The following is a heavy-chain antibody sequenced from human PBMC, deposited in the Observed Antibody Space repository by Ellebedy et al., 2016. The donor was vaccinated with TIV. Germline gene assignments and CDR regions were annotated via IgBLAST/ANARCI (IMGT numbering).Heavy chain of an antibody. CDR3: ASRESTVTTGASMGFDP. J-gene: IGHJ5*02. D-gene: IGHD4-17*01. CDR1: GGSFSDYY. Sequence: MPSETLSLTCAVYGGSFSDYYWSWIRQPPGKGLEWIGEINRSGSTNYNPSLKSRVTISVDTSKNQFSLKLTSVTAADTAVYYCASRESTVTTGASMGFDPWGQGTLVTVSS. CDR2: INRSGST. V-gene: IGHV4-34*01.